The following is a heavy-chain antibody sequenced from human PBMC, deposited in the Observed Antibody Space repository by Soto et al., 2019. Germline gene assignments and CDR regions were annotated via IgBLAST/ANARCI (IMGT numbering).Heavy chain of an antibody. V-gene: IGHV3-30*18. CDR2: ISYDGSNK. Sequence: QVQLVESGGGVVQPGRSLRLSCAASGFTFSSYGMHWVRQAPGKGLEWVAVISYDGSNKYYADSVKGRFTISRDNSKNTLYLQMNSLRAEDTAVYYCAKEARWLQFIYYGMDVWGQGTTVTVSS. D-gene: IGHD5-12*01. CDR1: GFTFSSYG. J-gene: IGHJ6*02. CDR3: AKEARWLQFIYYGMDV.